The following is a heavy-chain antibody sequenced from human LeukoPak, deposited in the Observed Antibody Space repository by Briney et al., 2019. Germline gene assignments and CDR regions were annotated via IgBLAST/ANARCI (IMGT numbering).Heavy chain of an antibody. CDR2: IRYDGGNK. CDR1: GFTFSSYG. J-gene: IGHJ4*02. D-gene: IGHD1-1*01. V-gene: IGHV3-30*02. CDR3: AKGGTTGTTN. Sequence: PGGSLRLSCAASGFTFSSYGMHWVRQAPGKGLEWVAFIRYDGGNKYYADSVKGRFTISRDNSKNTLYLQMNSLRAEDTAVYYCAKGGTTGTTNWGQGTLVTVSS.